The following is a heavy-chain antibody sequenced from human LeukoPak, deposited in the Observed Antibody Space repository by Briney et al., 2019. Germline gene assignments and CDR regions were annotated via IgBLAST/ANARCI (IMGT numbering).Heavy chain of an antibody. CDR3: ARSEDGSLDY. CDR2: IYYSGST. V-gene: IGHV4-59*08. J-gene: IGHJ4*02. CDR1: GGSISSYY. D-gene: IGHD5-24*01. Sequence: SETLSLTCTVSGGSISSYYWSWIRQPPGKGLEWIGYIYYSGSTNYNPSLKSRVTISVDTSKNQFSLKLSSVTAADTAVYYCARSEDGSLDYWGQGTLVTVSS.